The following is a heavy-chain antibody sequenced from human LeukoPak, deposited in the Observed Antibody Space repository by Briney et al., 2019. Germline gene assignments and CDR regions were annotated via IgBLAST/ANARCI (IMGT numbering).Heavy chain of an antibody. CDR1: GFTFSSYG. V-gene: IGHV3-30*02. CDR2: IRYDGSNK. J-gene: IGHJ3*02. D-gene: IGHD3-16*01. Sequence: GGSLRLSCAASGFTFSSYGMHWVRQAPGKGLEWVAFIRYDGSNKYYADSVKGRFTISRDNSKNTLYLQMNSLRAEDTAVYYCANEAFMTETDAFDIWGQGTMVTVSS. CDR3: ANEAFMTETDAFDI.